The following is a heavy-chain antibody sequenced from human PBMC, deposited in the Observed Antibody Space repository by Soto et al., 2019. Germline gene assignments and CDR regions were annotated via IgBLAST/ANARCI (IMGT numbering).Heavy chain of an antibody. CDR1: GFTFSDYY. CDR3: ARGGSSLNFDS. J-gene: IGHJ4*02. D-gene: IGHD6-6*01. Sequence: GGSLRLSCAASGFTFSDYYMSWIRQAPGKGLVWVSWINSDGSSTSYADSVKGRFTISRDNAKNTLYLQMNSLRAEDTAVYYCARGGSSLNFDSWGQGTLVTVS. CDR2: INSDGSST. V-gene: IGHV3-74*01.